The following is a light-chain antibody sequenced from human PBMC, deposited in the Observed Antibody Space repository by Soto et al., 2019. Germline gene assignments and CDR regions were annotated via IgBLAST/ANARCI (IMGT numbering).Light chain of an antibody. Sequence: QSALTQPASVSGSPGQSITISCTGTSSDVGGYNLVSWYQQHPGKAPKLMIYEVSKRPSGVSNRFSGSKSGNTASLTISGLQAEDEADYYCSSYAGSSTFVVFGGGTQLTVL. CDR1: SSDVGGYNL. J-gene: IGLJ2*01. CDR3: SSYAGSSTFVV. V-gene: IGLV2-23*02. CDR2: EVS.